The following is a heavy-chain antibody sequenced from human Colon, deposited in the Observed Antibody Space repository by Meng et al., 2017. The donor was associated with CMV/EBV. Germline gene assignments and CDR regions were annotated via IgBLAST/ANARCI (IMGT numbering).Heavy chain of an antibody. Sequence: SVKVSCKASGGSFNNISISWLRQAPGQGLEWMGRISPALGIASYAQKFPDRVTITADISTSTAYMELTTLRSDDTAVYYCARDVLWGSSSTYFDYWGQGTLVTVSS. D-gene: IGHD3-16*01. V-gene: IGHV1-69*04. CDR3: ARDVLWGSSSTYFDY. CDR1: GGSFNNIS. J-gene: IGHJ4*02. CDR2: ISPALGIA.